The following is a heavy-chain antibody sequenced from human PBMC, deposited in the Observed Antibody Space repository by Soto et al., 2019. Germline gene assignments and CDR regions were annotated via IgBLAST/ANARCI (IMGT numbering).Heavy chain of an antibody. D-gene: IGHD6-19*01. V-gene: IGHV1-69*06. CDR3: ASEAVAGWGYFDY. CDR1: GGTFSSHA. CDR2: IIPIFGTA. J-gene: IGHJ4*02. Sequence: SVKVSCKASGGTFSSHAISWVRQAPGQGLEWMGGIIPIFGTANYAQKFQGRVTITADKSTSTAYMELSSLRSEDTAVYYCASEAVAGWGYFDYWGQGTLVTVSS.